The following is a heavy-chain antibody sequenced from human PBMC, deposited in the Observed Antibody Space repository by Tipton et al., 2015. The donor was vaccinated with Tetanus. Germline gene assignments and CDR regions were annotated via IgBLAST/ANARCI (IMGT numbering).Heavy chain of an antibody. J-gene: IGHJ3*01. D-gene: IGHD3-10*01. CDR1: GFTFNEFA. CDR3: ARAVRGRDVFDV. CDR2: VGGAGGSK. V-gene: IGHV3-9*01. Sequence: SLRLSCVGSGFTFNEFAIHWVRQVSGKGLEWVSAVGGAGGSKVYADSVRGRFTISRDNANNSLYLQMSSLRPEDTALYYCARAVRGRDVFDVWGQGTVVTVSS.